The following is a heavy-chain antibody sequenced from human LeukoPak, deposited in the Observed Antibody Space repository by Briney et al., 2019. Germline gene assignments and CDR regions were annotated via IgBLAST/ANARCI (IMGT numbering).Heavy chain of an antibody. V-gene: IGHV3-21*01. CDR3: ARFDYYGSGSLFDC. J-gene: IGHJ4*02. CDR1: GFTVSSNY. CDR2: ISSSASST. Sequence: GGSLRLSCAASGFTVSSNYMNWVRQAPGKGLEWVSSISSSASSTYYEDSVKGRFTISRDNAKNSLYLRMNSLRADDTAVYYCARFDYYGSGSLFDCWGQGTLVTVSS. D-gene: IGHD3-10*01.